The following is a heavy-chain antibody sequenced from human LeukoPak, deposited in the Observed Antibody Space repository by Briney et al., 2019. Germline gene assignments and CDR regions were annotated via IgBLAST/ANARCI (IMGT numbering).Heavy chain of an antibody. CDR3: ARITGFYYYYMDV. Sequence: SENLSLTCTVSSGSISSSSYYWGWIRQPPGKGLEWIGSIYYSGSTYYNPSLKSRVTISVDTSKNQFSLKLSSVTAADTAVYYCARITGFYYYYMDVWGKGTTVTVSS. D-gene: IGHD1-20*01. J-gene: IGHJ6*03. CDR1: SGSISSSSYY. V-gene: IGHV4-39*01. CDR2: IYYSGST.